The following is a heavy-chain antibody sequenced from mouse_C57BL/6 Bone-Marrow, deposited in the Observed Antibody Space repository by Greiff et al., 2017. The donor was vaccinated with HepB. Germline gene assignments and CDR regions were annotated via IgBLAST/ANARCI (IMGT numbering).Heavy chain of an antibody. Sequence: EVQLQESGGGLVKPGGSLKLSCAASGFTFSSYAMSWVRQTPEKRLEWVATISDGGSYTYYPDNVKGRFTISRDNAKNNLYLQMSHLKSEDTAMYYCARDGYHGAMDYWGQGTSVTVSS. D-gene: IGHD2-2*01. V-gene: IGHV5-4*01. CDR1: GFTFSSYA. J-gene: IGHJ4*01. CDR3: ARDGYHGAMDY. CDR2: ISDGGSYT.